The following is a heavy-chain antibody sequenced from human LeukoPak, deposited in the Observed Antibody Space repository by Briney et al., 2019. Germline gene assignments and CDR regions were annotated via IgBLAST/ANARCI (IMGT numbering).Heavy chain of an antibody. CDR3: ARGGDDFWSAYQVY. CDR1: GGSMRRYY. CDR2: IYSSGTT. Sequence: PSETLSLTCVVSGGSMRRYYWSWIRQPPGKGLEWIGYIYSSGTTNYNPSLKSRVTISIDVSKNQFSLKLTSVNIADTAVYYCARGGDDFWSAYQVYWGQGSPVTVSS. V-gene: IGHV4-59*01. D-gene: IGHD3-3*01. J-gene: IGHJ4*02.